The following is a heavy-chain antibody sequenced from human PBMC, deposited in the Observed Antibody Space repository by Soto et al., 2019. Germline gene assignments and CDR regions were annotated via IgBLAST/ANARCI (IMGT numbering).Heavy chain of an antibody. CDR1: GGSISSSSYY. CDR3: ASLNPLLNRFDP. D-gene: IGHD1-26*01. V-gene: IGHV4-39*01. J-gene: IGHJ5*02. Sequence: SETLSLTCTVSGGSISSSSYYWGWIRQPPGKGLEWIGSIYYSGSTYYNPSLKSRVTISVDTSKNQFSLKLSSVTAADTAVYYCASLNPLLNRFDPWGQGTLVTVSS. CDR2: IYYSGST.